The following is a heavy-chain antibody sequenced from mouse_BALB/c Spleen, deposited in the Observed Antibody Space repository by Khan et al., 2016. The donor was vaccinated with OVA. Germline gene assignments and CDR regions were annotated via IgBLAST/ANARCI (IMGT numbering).Heavy chain of an antibody. CDR1: GYTFTSYW. CDR3: AREDDYCRNCCGLDY. V-gene: IGHV1S41*01. Sequence: DLVKPGASVRLSCKASGYTFTSYWINWIKQRPGQGLEWIGHIGPGSSNTYYNDMFKDKATLTVDTSSNTVHIQLSSLSSEDSAVYFCAREDDYCRNCCGLDYWGQGTLVTVSA. D-gene: IGHD2-5*01. J-gene: IGHJ3*01. CDR2: IGPGSSNT.